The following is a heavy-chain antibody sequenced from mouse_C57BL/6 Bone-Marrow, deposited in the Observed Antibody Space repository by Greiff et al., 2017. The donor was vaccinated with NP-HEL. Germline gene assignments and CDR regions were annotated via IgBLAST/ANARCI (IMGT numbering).Heavy chain of an antibody. CDR2: IDPETGGT. CDR1: GYTFTDYE. V-gene: IGHV1-15*01. CDR3: TGYYYGSAWFAY. Sequence: QVQLQQSGAELVRPGASVTLSCKASGYTFTDYEMHWVKQTPVHGLEWIGAIDPETGGTAYNQKFKGKAILTADKSSSTAYMELRSLTSEDSAVYYCTGYYYGSAWFAYWGQGTLVTVSA. J-gene: IGHJ3*01. D-gene: IGHD1-1*01.